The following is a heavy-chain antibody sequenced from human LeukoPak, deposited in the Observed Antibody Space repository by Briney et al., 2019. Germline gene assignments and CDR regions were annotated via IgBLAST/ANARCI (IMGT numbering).Heavy chain of an antibody. CDR2: ISSSGSTI. V-gene: IGHV3-11*04. J-gene: IGHJ4*02. Sequence: GGSLRLSCAASGFTFSDYYMSWIRQAPGKGREWVSYISSSGSTIYYADSVKGRFTISRDNAKNSLYLQMNSLRAEDTAVYYCARDPTVTPLDYWGQGTLVTVSS. CDR3: ARDPTVTPLDY. CDR1: GFTFSDYY. D-gene: IGHD4-17*01.